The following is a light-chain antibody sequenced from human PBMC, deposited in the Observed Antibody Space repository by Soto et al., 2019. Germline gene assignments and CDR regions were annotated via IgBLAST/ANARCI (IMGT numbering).Light chain of an antibody. CDR2: GES. CDR3: QQSYSTPWK. Sequence: IVLTQSPGTMSLSXGERATLGCRTRQSDSNTYLAWYQLKPGXAPSLVXYGESNRATGIPDRFSGSGSRTDFTLTISSLQPEDFATYYSQQSYSTPWKFGQGTKVDI. J-gene: IGKJ1*01. V-gene: IGKV3-20*01. CDR1: QSDSNTY.